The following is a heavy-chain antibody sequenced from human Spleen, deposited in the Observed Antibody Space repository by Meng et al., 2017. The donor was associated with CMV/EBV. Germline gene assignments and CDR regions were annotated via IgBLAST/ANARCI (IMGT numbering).Heavy chain of an antibody. CDR2: ISYDGGNK. CDR1: GFTFSTYA. Sequence: GGSLRLSCAASGFTFSTYAVHWVRQAPGKGLDWLAVISYDGGNKYYAESLKGRFTISRDNSKNTLYLQMDSLRPEDTAMYYCARDNQLEDFWSGWIDYWGQGTLVTVSS. CDR3: ARDNQLEDFWSGWIDY. V-gene: IGHV3-30-3*01. J-gene: IGHJ4*02. D-gene: IGHD3-3*01.